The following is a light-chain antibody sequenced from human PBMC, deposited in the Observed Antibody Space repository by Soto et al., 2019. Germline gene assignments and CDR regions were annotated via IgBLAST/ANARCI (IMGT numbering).Light chain of an antibody. CDR3: QQANSFPIT. CDR1: QSVSNNY. CDR2: GAS. Sequence: EIVLTQSPGTLSLSPGERATLSCRASQSVSNNYLAWYQQKPGQAPRLLIYGASNRATGIPARFSGSGFGTEFTLTISSLQSEDFATYYCQQANSFPITLGQGTRLEIK. V-gene: IGKV3-20*01. J-gene: IGKJ5*01.